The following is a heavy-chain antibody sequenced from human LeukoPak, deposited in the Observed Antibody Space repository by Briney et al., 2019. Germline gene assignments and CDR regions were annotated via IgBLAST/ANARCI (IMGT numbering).Heavy chain of an antibody. CDR3: ARDEGPGTKYYYGMDV. V-gene: IGHV3-48*04. CDR1: GFTFSSYS. D-gene: IGHD1-1*01. J-gene: IGHJ6*02. Sequence: GGSLRLSCAASGFTFSSYSMNWVRQAPGKGLEWVSYISSSSSTIYYADSVKGRFTISRDNAKNSLYLQMNSLRAEDTAVYYCARDEGPGTKYYYGMDVWGQGTTVTVSS. CDR2: ISSSSSTI.